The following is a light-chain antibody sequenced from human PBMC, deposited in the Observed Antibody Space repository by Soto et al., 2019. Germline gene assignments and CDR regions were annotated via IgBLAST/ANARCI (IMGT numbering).Light chain of an antibody. V-gene: IGKV3-20*01. CDR1: QSVSSSY. J-gene: IGKJ5*01. Sequence: EIVLTQSPGTLSLSPGERATLSCRASQSVSSSYLAWYQQKPGQAPRLLIYGASSRATGIPERFSGSGSGTDFTLTISTLEPDDFAVYYCQQYGSSPPITFGQGTRLEIK. CDR2: GAS. CDR3: QQYGSSPPIT.